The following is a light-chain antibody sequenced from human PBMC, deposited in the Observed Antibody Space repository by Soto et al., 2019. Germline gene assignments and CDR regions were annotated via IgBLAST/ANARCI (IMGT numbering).Light chain of an antibody. V-gene: IGKV3-11*01. CDR2: QTS. J-gene: IGKJ4*01. CDR3: QQFSSYPLT. CDR1: QSVSSY. Sequence: EIVLTQSPATLSLSPGERATLSCRASQSVSSYLAWYQQKPGQAPRLPIYQTSIRAAGIPARFSASGSGTDFTLTISRLEPEDFAVYYCQQFSSYPLTFGGGTKVDIK.